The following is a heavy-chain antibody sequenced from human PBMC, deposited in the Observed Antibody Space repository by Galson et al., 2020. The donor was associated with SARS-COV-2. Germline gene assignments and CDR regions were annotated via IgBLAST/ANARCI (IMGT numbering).Heavy chain of an antibody. CDR3: ARLNCGGDCYRWVNGCEI. CDR1: GYSIANSNW. D-gene: IGHD2-21*02. Sequence: SETLSLTCAVSGYSIANSNWWGWIRQPPGKRLEWIGYNYYSGITYYNPSLKSRVTMSVDTSRDQFSLTLSSVTAVDTAMYYFARLNCGGDCYRWVNGCEIWGQGTMVIVVS. J-gene: IGHJ3*02. V-gene: IGHV4-28*01. CDR2: NYYSGIT.